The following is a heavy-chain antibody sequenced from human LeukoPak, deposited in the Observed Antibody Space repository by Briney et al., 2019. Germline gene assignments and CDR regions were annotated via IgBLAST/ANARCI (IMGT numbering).Heavy chain of an antibody. CDR2: IGTAGDT. D-gene: IGHD2-2*01. V-gene: IGHV3-13*01. J-gene: IGHJ3*02. CDR3: ARDLVPAATANAFDI. Sequence: GVTFSNCVDLGGRRAIKKNLKWASAIGTAGDTYYPGSVKGRFTISRENAKNSLYLQMNSLRAEDTAVYYCARDLVPAATANAFDIWGQGTMVTVSS. CDR1: GVTFSNCV.